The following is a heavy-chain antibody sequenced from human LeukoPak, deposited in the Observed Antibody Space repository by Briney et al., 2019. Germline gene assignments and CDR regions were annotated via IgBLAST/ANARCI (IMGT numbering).Heavy chain of an antibody. CDR1: GFTFSGYI. CDR2: IGTSGNTI. Sequence: GGSLRLSCAASGFTFSGYIMNWVRQAPGKGLEWVSFIGTSGNTIYYADSVNGRFTVSRDNAKNSLYLQMNSLRAEDTAVYYCARDQWLDYWGRGTLVTVSS. J-gene: IGHJ4*02. CDR3: ARDQWLDY. D-gene: IGHD6-19*01. V-gene: IGHV3-48*01.